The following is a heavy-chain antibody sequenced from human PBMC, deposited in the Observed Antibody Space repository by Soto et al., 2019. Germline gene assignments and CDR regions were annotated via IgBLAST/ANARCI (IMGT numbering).Heavy chain of an antibody. D-gene: IGHD1-26*01. CDR3: ARVPLVGVRGYYFDY. J-gene: IGHJ4*02. CDR2: ISGGST. CDR1: GFTFTNYA. V-gene: IGHV3-23*01. Sequence: GSLRLSCAASGFTFTNYAMSWVRQAPGKGLEWVSTISGGSTYYADSVKGRFTISRDNSKNTLYLQMNSLRAEDTAVYYCARVPLVGVRGYYFDYWGQGTLVTVSS.